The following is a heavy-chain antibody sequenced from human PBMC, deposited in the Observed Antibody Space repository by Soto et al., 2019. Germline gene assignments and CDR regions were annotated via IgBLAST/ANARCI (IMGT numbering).Heavy chain of an antibody. Sequence: GGSLRLSCAASGFTFSSYAMSWVRQAPGRGLEWVSAISGSGGSTYFADSVKGRFTISRDNSKNTLYLQMNSLRAEDTAVYYCAKDGVAYYYDSSGPNWFDPWGQGTLVTVSS. CDR3: AKDGVAYYYDSSGPNWFDP. CDR2: ISGSGGST. J-gene: IGHJ5*02. CDR1: GFTFSSYA. V-gene: IGHV3-23*01. D-gene: IGHD3-22*01.